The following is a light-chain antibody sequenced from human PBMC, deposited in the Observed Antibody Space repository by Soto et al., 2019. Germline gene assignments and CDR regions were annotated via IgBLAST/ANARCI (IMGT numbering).Light chain of an antibody. Sequence: LTHSPGPLSLSPGASATLSFRASQSIANNYLTWYQQKPGQAPRVLIYDASTRAAGIPDRFSGSGSGTDFTLTISRLEPEDSAVYYCQQYGGSPWTFCQGTKVDNK. J-gene: IGKJ1*01. CDR3: QQYGGSPWT. CDR1: QSIANNY. V-gene: IGKV3-20*01. CDR2: DAS.